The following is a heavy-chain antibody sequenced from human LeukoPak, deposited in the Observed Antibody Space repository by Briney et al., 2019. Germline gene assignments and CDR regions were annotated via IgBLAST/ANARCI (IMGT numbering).Heavy chain of an antibody. CDR1: GYTFTSYG. D-gene: IGHD1-26*01. V-gene: IGHV1-18*01. CDR3: ARVPPGAVGATTGDY. Sequence: VASVKVSCKASGYTFTSYGISWVRQAPGQGLEWMGWISAYNGNTNYAQKLQGRVTMTTDTSTSTAYMELRSLRSDDTAVYYCARVPPGAVGATTGDYWGQGTLVTVSS. J-gene: IGHJ4*02. CDR2: ISAYNGNT.